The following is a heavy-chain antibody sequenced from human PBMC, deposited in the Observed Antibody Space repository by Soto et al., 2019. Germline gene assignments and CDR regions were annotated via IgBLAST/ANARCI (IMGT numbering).Heavy chain of an antibody. J-gene: IGHJ4*02. Sequence: QPGGSLRLSCAASGFSFSSYWMHWVRQAPGKGLVWVSRIKSDGTSTSYADSVKGRFTISRDNAKNTLYLQMNSLRAEDTAVYYCARGDWLDYWGQGTLVTVSS. CDR3: ARGDWLDY. CDR2: IKSDGTST. D-gene: IGHD3-9*01. V-gene: IGHV3-74*01. CDR1: GFSFSSYW.